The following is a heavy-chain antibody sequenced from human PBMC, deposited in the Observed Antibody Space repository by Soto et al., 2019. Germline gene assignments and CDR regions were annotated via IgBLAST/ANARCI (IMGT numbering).Heavy chain of an antibody. CDR3: ARACSSNSCYDVFDY. D-gene: IGHD2-2*01. CDR2: IYTSGST. Sequence: SETLSLTCTVSGGSISGYYWSWIRQPAGKGLEWIGRIYTSGSTNYNPSLKSRVAMSVDTSKNQFSLKLSSVTAADTAVYYCARACSSNSCYDVFDYWGQGTLVTVSS. V-gene: IGHV4-4*07. CDR1: GGSISGYY. J-gene: IGHJ4*02.